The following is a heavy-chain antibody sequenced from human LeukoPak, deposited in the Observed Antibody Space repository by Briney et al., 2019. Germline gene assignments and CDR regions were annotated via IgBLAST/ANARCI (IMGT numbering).Heavy chain of an antibody. CDR2: ISYDGSNK. CDR1: GFTFSSYA. Sequence: PGRSLRLSCAASGFTFSSYAMHWVRQAPGKGLEWVAVISYDGSNKYYADSVKGRFTISRDNSKNTLYLQMNSLRAEDTAVYYCAREAYDFWSGYYRGYFDYWGQGTLVTVSS. V-gene: IGHV3-30-3*01. D-gene: IGHD3-3*01. J-gene: IGHJ4*02. CDR3: AREAYDFWSGYYRGYFDY.